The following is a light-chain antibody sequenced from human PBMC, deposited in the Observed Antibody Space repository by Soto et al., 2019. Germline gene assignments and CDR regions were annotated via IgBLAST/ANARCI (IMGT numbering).Light chain of an antibody. CDR1: QNINNY. J-gene: IGKJ1*01. Sequence: DIQMTQSPSSLSASVGDRVTITCQASQNINNYLNWYQQKPGRAPKLLIYDASNLEAGVPSRFSGSGSGTEFTLTISSLQPDDFATYYCQQYNSYSGTFGQGTKVEIK. CDR3: QQYNSYSGT. CDR2: DAS. V-gene: IGKV1-33*01.